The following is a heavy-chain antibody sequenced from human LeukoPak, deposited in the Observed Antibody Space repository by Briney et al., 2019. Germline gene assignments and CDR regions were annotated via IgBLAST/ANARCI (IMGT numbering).Heavy chain of an antibody. CDR3: ARKENVYYYFDY. V-gene: IGHV4-39*07. Sequence: SETLSLTCTVSGGSISSSGYYWGWIRQPPGKGLEWIGSIYYSGSTYYNPSLKSRVTISVDTSKNQFSLKLSSVTAVDTAVYYCARKENVYYYFDYWGQGTLVTVSS. J-gene: IGHJ4*02. CDR2: IYYSGST. D-gene: IGHD3-10*01. CDR1: GGSISSSGYY.